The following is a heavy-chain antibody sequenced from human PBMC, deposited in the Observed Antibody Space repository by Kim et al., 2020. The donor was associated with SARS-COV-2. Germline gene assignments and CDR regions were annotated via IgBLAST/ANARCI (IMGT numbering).Heavy chain of an antibody. CDR1: GFTFSSYG. CDR2: ISYDGSNK. Sequence: GGSLRLSCAASGFTFSSYGMHWVRQAPGKGLEWVAVISYDGSNKYYADSVKGRFTISRDNSKNTLYLQMNSLRAEDTAVYYCAKDRSGIVATPPPKRVNWGQGTLVTVSS. CDR3: AKDRSGIVATPPPKRVN. D-gene: IGHD5-12*01. V-gene: IGHV3-30*18. J-gene: IGHJ4*02.